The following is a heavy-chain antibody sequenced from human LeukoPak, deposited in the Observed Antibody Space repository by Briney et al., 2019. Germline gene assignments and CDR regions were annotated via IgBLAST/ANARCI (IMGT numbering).Heavy chain of an antibody. J-gene: IGHJ2*01. Sequence: SETLSLTCTVSGGSISGYYWSWIRQPPGKGLEWIGYIYYSGSTNYNPSLKSRVTISVDSSKNQFSLKLSSVTAADTAVYYCARHPSYYYDSSGLGWYFDLWGRGTLVTVSS. D-gene: IGHD3-22*01. V-gene: IGHV4-59*08. CDR1: GGSISGYY. CDR3: ARHPSYYYDSSGLGWYFDL. CDR2: IYYSGST.